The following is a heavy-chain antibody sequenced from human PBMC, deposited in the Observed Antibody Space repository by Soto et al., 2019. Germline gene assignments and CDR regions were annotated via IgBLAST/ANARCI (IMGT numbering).Heavy chain of an antibody. CDR2: LYPAXSDT. D-gene: IGHD3-16*01. CDR3: ARRLLVRFRGDHGMDV. J-gene: IGHJ6*02. Sequence: GESLKISFKGTAYSFTSYRIGLVRQMPGKGLEWMGMLYPAXSDTSYSASFQDQVTISADKSFSTPYLKWSSLDASDTAMYYCARRLLVRFRGDHGMDVLGQGTTVTVSS. V-gene: IGHV5-51*01. CDR1: AYSFTSYR.